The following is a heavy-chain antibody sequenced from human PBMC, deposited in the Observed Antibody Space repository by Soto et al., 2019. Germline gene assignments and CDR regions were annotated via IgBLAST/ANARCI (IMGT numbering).Heavy chain of an antibody. CDR1: GGSISSYY. D-gene: IGHD3-22*01. J-gene: IGHJ4*02. V-gene: IGHV4-59*01. CDR2: IYYSGST. Sequence: LSLTCTVSGGSISSYYWSWIRQPPGKGLEWIGYIYYSGSTNYDPSLKSRVTISVDTSKNQFSLKLSSVTAADTAVYYCAASNYCDSSGYGGCFDYWGQGTLVTVSS. CDR3: AASNYCDSSGYGGCFDY.